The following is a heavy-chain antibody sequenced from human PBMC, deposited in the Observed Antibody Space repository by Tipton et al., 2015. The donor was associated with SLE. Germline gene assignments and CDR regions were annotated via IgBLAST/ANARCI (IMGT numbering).Heavy chain of an antibody. CDR1: GGSFSGYY. CDR3: AKDGALWFGENDAFDI. D-gene: IGHD3-10*01. Sequence: TLSLTCAVYGGSFSGYYWSWIRQPPGKGLEWIGSIYHSGSTYYNPSLKSRVTISVDTSKNQFSLKLSSVTAADTAVYYCAKDGALWFGENDAFDIWGQGTMVTVSS. J-gene: IGHJ3*02. CDR2: IYHSGST. V-gene: IGHV4-34*01.